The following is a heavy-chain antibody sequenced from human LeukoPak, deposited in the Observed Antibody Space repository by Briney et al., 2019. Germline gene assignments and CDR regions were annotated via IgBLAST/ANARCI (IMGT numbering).Heavy chain of an antibody. Sequence: GTSLRLSCAASGFTFTNYGMHWVRQAPGKGLEWVALITYDGYYKYYSDSVKGRFPISSDTSKNTLYLQINSLRAEDTAVYYCARDLSPVVRASPMGYWGQGNPVTVSS. V-gene: IGHV3-30*03. D-gene: IGHD3-10*01. CDR2: ITYDGYYK. J-gene: IGHJ4*02. CDR3: ARDLSPVVRASPMGY. CDR1: GFTFTNYG.